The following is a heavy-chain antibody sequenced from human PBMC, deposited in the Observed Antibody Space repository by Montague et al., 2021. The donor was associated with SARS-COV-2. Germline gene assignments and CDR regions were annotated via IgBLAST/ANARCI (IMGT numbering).Heavy chain of an antibody. CDR3: ARGLDYYDFWSGYYPAYWYFDL. CDR2: IYTSGST. V-gene: IGHV4-4*07. J-gene: IGHJ2*01. CDR1: GGSISSYY. D-gene: IGHD3-3*01. Sequence: SETLSLTCTVSGGSISSYYWSWIRQPAGKGLEWIGRIYTSGSTNYNPSLKSRVTMSVGTSKNQFSLKLSSVTAADTAVYYCARGLDYYDFWSGYYPAYWYFDLWGRGTLVTVSS.